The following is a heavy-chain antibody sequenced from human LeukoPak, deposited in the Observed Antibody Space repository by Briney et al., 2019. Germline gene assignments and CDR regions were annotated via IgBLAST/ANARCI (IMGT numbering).Heavy chain of an antibody. V-gene: IGHV1-24*01. J-gene: IGHJ4*02. CDR1: GYTLTELS. CDR2: LDPEDGET. Sequence: WASVKVSCKVSGYTLTELSMHWVRQAPGKGLEWMGGLDPEDGETIYAQKFQGRVTMTGDTSTDTAYMELSSLRSEDTAVYYCAVNTGNRIQLWLPYFDYWGQGTLVTVSS. CDR3: AVNTGNRIQLWLPYFDY. D-gene: IGHD5-18*01.